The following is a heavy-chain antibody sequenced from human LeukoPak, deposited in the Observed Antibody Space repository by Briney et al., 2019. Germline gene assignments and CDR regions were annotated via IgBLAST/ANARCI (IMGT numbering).Heavy chain of an antibody. V-gene: IGHV3-21*01. CDR1: GFTLRSYV. CDR3: ARDRNDYGDYEPLIDY. CDR2: ISGSGDST. D-gene: IGHD4-17*01. J-gene: IGHJ4*02. Sequence: GGSLRLSCVASGFTLRSYVMNWVRQTPGKGLEWVSSISGSGDSTFYADSVKGRFTISRDNAKNSLYLQMNSLRAEDTAVYYCARDRNDYGDYEPLIDYWGQGTLVTVSS.